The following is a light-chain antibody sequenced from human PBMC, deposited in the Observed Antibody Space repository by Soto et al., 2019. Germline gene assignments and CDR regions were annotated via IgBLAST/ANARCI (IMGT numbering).Light chain of an antibody. CDR1: QTVSDN. V-gene: IGKV3-15*01. CDR2: GPS. Sequence: EIVLTQSPAILSASPGERATLSCRASQTVSDNLAWYQQKPGQFPRLLIYGPSTRATDIPVRFSGSGSGTEFTLTISSLQSEDFAVYYCQQYSIWPPLYTFGQGTKL. CDR3: QQYSIWPPLYT. J-gene: IGKJ2*01.